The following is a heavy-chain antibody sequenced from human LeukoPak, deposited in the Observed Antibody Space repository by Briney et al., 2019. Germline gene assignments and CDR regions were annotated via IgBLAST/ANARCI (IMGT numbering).Heavy chain of an antibody. CDR3: AAGGQWLADAFDI. CDR2: IKQDGSEK. Sequence: GGSLRLSCAASGFTFSSYWMSWVRQAPGKGLEWVANIKQDGSEKYYVDSVKGRFTISRDNAKNSLYLQMNSLRAEDTAVYYCAAGGQWLADAFDIWGQGTMVTVSS. D-gene: IGHD6-19*01. CDR1: GFTFSSYW. J-gene: IGHJ3*02. V-gene: IGHV3-7*05.